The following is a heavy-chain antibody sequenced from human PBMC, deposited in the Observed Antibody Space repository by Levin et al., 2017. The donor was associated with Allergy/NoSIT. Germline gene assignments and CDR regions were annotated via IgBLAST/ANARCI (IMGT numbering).Heavy chain of an antibody. CDR1: GFTFSNYN. J-gene: IGHJ1*01. V-gene: IGHV3-21*01. D-gene: IGHD6-19*01. CDR2: ITSSGGHI. CDR3: VRDTYSSGWLEYFQH. Sequence: GGSLRLSCAASGFTFSNYNMNWVRQAPGKGLEWVSSITSSGGHIYYADSVKGRFTISRDNAKNSLYLQMSNLRAEDTAVYYCVRDTYSSGWLEYFQHWGQGTLVTVSS.